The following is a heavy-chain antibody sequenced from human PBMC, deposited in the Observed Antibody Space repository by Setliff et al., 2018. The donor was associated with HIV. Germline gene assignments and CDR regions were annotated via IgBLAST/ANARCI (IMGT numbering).Heavy chain of an antibody. D-gene: IGHD2-8*01. V-gene: IGHV3-33*08. Sequence: GGSLRLSCAASGFSFSSYGMHWVRQAPGKGLDWVATIWYDGRNKHYADSVKGRFTISRDNSKNTLYLQMNSLRAEDTAVYYCASHPSVYGPPFDYWGQGTLVTVSS. CDR2: IWYDGRNK. CDR3: ASHPSVYGPPFDY. J-gene: IGHJ4*02. CDR1: GFSFSSYG.